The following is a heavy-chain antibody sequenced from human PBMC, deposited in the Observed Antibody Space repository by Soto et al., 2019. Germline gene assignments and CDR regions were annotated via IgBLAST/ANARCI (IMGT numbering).Heavy chain of an antibody. D-gene: IGHD6-19*01. Sequence: QVQLVESGGGVVQPGRSLRLSCAASGFTFSSYAMHWVRQAPGKGLEWVAVISYDGSNKYYADSVKGRFTISRDNSKDTLYLQMNGLRAEDTAVYYCARSRIAVAGTRCGGDCYPTYWGQGTLVTVSS. CDR2: ISYDGSNK. CDR3: ARSRIAVAGTRCGGDCYPTY. V-gene: IGHV3-30-3*01. CDR1: GFTFSSYA. J-gene: IGHJ4*02.